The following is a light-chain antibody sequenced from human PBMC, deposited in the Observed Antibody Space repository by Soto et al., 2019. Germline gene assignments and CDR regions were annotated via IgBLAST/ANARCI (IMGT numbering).Light chain of an antibody. CDR3: QRYNDYQYI. CDR2: KAT. Sequence: DIQMTQSPSTLSASVGDRVTITCRARQSITTWLAWYQQKPGKAPKLLIYKATNLQSGVPSRFSGSGSGTEFSLTNSSLQPVDFATYYCQRYNDYQYIFGQGTKLEIK. J-gene: IGKJ2*01. CDR1: QSITTW. V-gene: IGKV1-5*03.